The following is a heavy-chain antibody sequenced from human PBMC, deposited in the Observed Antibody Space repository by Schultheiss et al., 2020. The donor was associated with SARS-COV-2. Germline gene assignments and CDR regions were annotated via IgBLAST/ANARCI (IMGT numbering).Heavy chain of an antibody. CDR2: INHSGST. V-gene: IGHV4-34*01. J-gene: IGHJ4*02. CDR1: GGSFSGYY. CDR3: ARLEYSSGWYPFDY. Sequence: SETLSLTCAVYGGSFSGYYWSWIRQPPGKGLEWIGEINHSGSTNYNPSLKSRVTRSVDTSKNQFSLKLSSVTAADTAVYYCARLEYSSGWYPFDYWGQGTLVTVSS. D-gene: IGHD6-19*01.